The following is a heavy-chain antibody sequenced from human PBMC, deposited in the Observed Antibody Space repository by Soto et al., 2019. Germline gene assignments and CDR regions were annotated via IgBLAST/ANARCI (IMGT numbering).Heavy chain of an antibody. D-gene: IGHD6-13*01. Sequence: GGSLRLSCAASGFTFSSYAMHWVRQAPGKGLEWVAVISYDGSNKYYADSVKGRFTISRDNSKNTLYLQMNSLRAEDTAVYYCAYLGRSSSYFDYWGQGTLVTVSS. CDR1: GFTFSSYA. V-gene: IGHV3-30-3*01. J-gene: IGHJ4*02. CDR2: ISYDGSNK. CDR3: AYLGRSSSYFDY.